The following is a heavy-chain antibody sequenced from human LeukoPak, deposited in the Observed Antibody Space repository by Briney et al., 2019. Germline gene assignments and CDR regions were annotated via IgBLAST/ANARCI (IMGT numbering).Heavy chain of an antibody. CDR3: AKDLPPNGLKTYIYYYYYMDV. V-gene: IGHV3-23*01. CDR1: GFTFSSYA. CDR2: ISGSGSST. Sequence: PGGSLRLSCAASGFTFSSYAMSWVRQAPGKGLEWVSAISGSGSSTYYADSVKGRFTISRDNSKNTLHLQMNSLRAEDTAVYYCAKDLPPNGLKTYIYYYYYMDVWGKGTTVTVSS. J-gene: IGHJ6*03.